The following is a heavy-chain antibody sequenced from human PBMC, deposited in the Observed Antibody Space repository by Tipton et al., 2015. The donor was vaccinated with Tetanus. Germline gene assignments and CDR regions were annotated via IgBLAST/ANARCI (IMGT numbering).Heavy chain of an antibody. CDR1: GFTFRSYG. V-gene: IGHV3-30*18. Sequence: SLRLSCAASGFTFRSYGMHWVRQTPGKGLEWVAVISYDGSNKYYADSVKGRFTVSRDNSKRTLYLQMNSLRAEDTAVYFCAKDRAGGSYYVFDDWGQGTLVTVSS. J-gene: IGHJ4*02. CDR2: ISYDGSNK. CDR3: AKDRAGGSYYVFDD. D-gene: IGHD1-26*01.